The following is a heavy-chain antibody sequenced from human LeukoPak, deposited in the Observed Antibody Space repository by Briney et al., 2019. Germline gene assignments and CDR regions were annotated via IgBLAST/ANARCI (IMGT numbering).Heavy chain of an antibody. J-gene: IGHJ5*02. Sequence: ASVKVSCKASGYTFTSYDINWVRQAPGQGLEWMGWMNPNSGNTGYAQKFQGRVTMTRNTSISTAYMELSSLRSEDTAVYYCARGQIAVAGIYWFDPWGRGTLVTVSS. CDR3: ARGQIAVAGIYWFDP. CDR2: MNPNSGNT. CDR1: GYTFTSYD. V-gene: IGHV1-8*01. D-gene: IGHD6-19*01.